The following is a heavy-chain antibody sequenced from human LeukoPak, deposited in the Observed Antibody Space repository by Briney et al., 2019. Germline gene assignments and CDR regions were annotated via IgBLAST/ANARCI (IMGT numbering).Heavy chain of an antibody. D-gene: IGHD2-2*01. V-gene: IGHV3-7*03. Sequence: QPGGSLRLSCAASGFTFSSYWMSWVRQAPGKGLEWVANIKHDGSEKYYVDSVKGRFTISKDNAKNSLYLQMNSLRAEDTAVYYCAKESSTLYAFDIWGQGTMVTVSS. CDR3: AKESSTLYAFDI. CDR2: IKHDGSEK. CDR1: GFTFSSYW. J-gene: IGHJ3*02.